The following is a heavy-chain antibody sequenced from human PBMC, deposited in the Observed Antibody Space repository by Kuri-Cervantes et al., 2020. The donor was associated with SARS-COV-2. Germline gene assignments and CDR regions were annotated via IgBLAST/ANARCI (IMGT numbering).Heavy chain of an antibody. V-gene: IGHV3-7*01. CDR2: IKEDGSEK. CDR3: VREVTFHYYYYYTDV. Sequence: GESLKISCAASGFTFYNACMSWVRQAPGKGLEWVANIKEDGSEKHYVDSVKGRFTISRDNAKNSLYLQMNSLRAEDTAVFYCVREVTFHYYYYYTDVWGKGTTVTVSS. J-gene: IGHJ6*03. D-gene: IGHD4-23*01. CDR1: GFTFYNAC.